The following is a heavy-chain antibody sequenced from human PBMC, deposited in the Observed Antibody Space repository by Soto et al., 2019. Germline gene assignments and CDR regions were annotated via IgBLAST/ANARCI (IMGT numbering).Heavy chain of an antibody. CDR3: AKDIAMVRGVTICMDV. J-gene: IGHJ6*02. Sequence: QVQLVESGGGVVQPGRSLRLSCAASGFTFSNYGMHWVRQAPGKGLEWVAVISHDGSNKYYPDSVKGRFTISRDNSRDTLFLQMNSLRAEDRAVYYCAKDIAMVRGVTICMDVWGQGTTVTVSS. V-gene: IGHV3-30*18. CDR2: ISHDGSNK. D-gene: IGHD3-10*01. CDR1: GFTFSNYG.